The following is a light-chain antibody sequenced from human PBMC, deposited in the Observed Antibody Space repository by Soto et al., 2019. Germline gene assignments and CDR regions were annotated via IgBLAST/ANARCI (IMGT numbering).Light chain of an antibody. CDR3: QQCGPSLKYT. J-gene: IGKJ2*01. V-gene: IGKV3-20*01. CDR1: RTVAGNY. Sequence: EIVLTQSPGTLSLSPGERATLSCRASRTVAGNYLAWYQQKPGQAPRLLIYGASNRATGIPDRFSGSGSGTDFTLTISRLEPEDFAVYYCQQCGPSLKYTFGQGTTLEIK. CDR2: GAS.